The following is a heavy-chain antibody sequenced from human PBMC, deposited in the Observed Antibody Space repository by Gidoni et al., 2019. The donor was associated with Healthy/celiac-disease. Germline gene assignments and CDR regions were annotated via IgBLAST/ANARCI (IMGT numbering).Heavy chain of an antibody. CDR3: AKGIAARFPTAEYFQH. D-gene: IGHD6-6*01. J-gene: IGHJ1*01. Sequence: EVQLLESGGGLVQPGGSLRLSCAASGFTFSSYAMSWVRQAPGKGLEWVSAISGSGGSTYYADSVKGRFTISRDNSKNTLYLQMNSLRAEDTAVYYCAKGIAARFPTAEYFQHWGQGTLVTVSS. V-gene: IGHV3-23*01. CDR1: GFTFSSYA. CDR2: ISGSGGST.